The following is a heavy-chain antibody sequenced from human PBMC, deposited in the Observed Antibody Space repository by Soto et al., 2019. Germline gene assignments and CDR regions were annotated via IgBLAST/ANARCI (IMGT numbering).Heavy chain of an antibody. J-gene: IGHJ5*02. CDR1: GDSISGYY. D-gene: IGHD3-10*01. CDR3: ARNLYGSGSYYNANNWFDP. V-gene: IGHV4-59*01. CDR2: IHYSGNT. Sequence: SETLSLTCTVSGDSISGYYWNWIRQPPGKGLEWIAFIHYSGNTNYNPSLKSRVTISVDTSKNQFSLKLSSVTAADTAVYYCARNLYGSGSYYNANNWFDPWRQATLVTVSS.